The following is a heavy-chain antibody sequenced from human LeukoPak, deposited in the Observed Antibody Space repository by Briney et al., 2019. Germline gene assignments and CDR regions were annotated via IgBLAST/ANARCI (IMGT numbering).Heavy chain of an antibody. CDR2: TRNKANSYTT. CDR3: ATSLVGKYYFDY. D-gene: IGHD2-15*01. Sequence: GGSLRLSCAASGFTFSDHHMDWVRQAPGKGLEWVGRTRNKANSYTTEYAASVKGRFTISRDDSKNSLYLQMNSLKTEDTAVYYCATSLVGKYYFDYWGQGTLVTVSS. J-gene: IGHJ4*02. CDR1: GFTFSDHH. V-gene: IGHV3-72*01.